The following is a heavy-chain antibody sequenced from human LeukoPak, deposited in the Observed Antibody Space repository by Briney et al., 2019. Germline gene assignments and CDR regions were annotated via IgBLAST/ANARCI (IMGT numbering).Heavy chain of an antibody. D-gene: IGHD5-24*01. CDR1: GFTFSSYS. Sequence: GGSLRLSCAASGFTFSSYSMNWVRQAPGKGLEWVSSISGSGDYTYYADSVKGRFTISRDNAKKSLHLQLNSLTVEDTAVYLCARASDGYHSDYWGQGTLVTVSS. V-gene: IGHV3-21*01. CDR2: ISGSGDYT. J-gene: IGHJ4*02. CDR3: ARASDGYHSDY.